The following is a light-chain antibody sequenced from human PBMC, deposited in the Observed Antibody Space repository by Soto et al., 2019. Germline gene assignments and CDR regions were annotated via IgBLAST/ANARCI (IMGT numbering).Light chain of an antibody. Sequence: EIVMMQSPATLSVSPGGRATLSCRASQTVSSNLAWYQLKPGRAPRLLIYGASTRATGIPARFSGSGSGTEFTLTISSLQSEDFAIYYCQPYNNWPLTFGGGTKVESK. CDR1: QTVSSN. CDR2: GAS. CDR3: QPYNNWPLT. V-gene: IGKV3-15*01. J-gene: IGKJ4*01.